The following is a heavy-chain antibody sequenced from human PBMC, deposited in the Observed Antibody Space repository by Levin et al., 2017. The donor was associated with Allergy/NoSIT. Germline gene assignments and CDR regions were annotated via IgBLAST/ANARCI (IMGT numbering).Heavy chain of an antibody. J-gene: IGHJ4*02. V-gene: IGHV2-5*02. CDR3: AHQMDRLSDWFSIRGSFDY. Sequence: ESGPTLVKPTQTLTLTCTFSGFSLNTIGVGVGWIRQPPGKALEWLALIYWDDDKRYSPSLKSRLTITKDTSKNQVVLTMTTMDPVDTATYYCAHQMDRLSDWFSIRGSFDYWGQGTLITVSS. CDR2: IYWDDDK. D-gene: IGHD3-9*01. CDR1: GFSLNTIGVG.